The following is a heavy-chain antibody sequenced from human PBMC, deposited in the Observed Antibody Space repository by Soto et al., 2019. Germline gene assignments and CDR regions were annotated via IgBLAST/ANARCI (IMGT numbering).Heavy chain of an antibody. D-gene: IGHD3-22*01. V-gene: IGHV3-21*01. J-gene: IGHJ5*02. CDR3: ARGANSTMIVLVDYPDP. CDR1: GFTFSSYS. CDR2: ISSSSSYI. Sequence: PGGSLRLSCAASGFTFSSYSMNWVRQAPGKGLEWVSSISSSSSYIYYADSVKGRFTISRDNAKNSLYLQMNSLRAEDTAVYYCARGANSTMIVLVDYPDPWGQGTLVTVSS.